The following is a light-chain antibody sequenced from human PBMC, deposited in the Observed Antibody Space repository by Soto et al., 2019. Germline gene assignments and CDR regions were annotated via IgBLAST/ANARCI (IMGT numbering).Light chain of an antibody. CDR2: EGS. CDR3: CSYASSSTYV. CDR1: SSDVGNYNL. V-gene: IGLV2-23*01. Sequence: HSVLTQPASVSGSPGQSITISCTGTSSDVGNYNLVSWYQHDPGKAPRLLIYEGSKRPSGVSDRFSGSKSGNTASLTISGLQAEDEADYYCCSYASSSTYVFGTGTKVTVL. J-gene: IGLJ1*01.